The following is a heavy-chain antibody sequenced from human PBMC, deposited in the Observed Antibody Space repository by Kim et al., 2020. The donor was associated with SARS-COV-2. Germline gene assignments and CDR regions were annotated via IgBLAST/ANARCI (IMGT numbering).Heavy chain of an antibody. CDR3: ARGTYGDYGGRYFDS. D-gene: IGHD4-17*01. CDR1: GGSISTYY. Sequence: SETLSLTCSVSGGSISTYYWSWIRQPPGKGLDWIGYIYYSGTTNYNPSLKSRVTLSVDTSKNQFSLKLSSVTAADTAVYFCARGTYGDYGGRYFDSCGQG. CDR2: IYYSGTT. V-gene: IGHV4-59*01. J-gene: IGHJ4*02.